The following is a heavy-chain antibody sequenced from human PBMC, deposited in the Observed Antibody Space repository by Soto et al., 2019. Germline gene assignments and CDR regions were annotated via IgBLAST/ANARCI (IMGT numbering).Heavy chain of an antibody. CDR2: ISSTGVST. CDR1: GFTFSTYA. CDR3: ARDRGPSIAAAGTDGRFDY. D-gene: IGHD6-13*01. V-gene: IGHV3-64*04. J-gene: IGHJ4*02. Sequence: SLRLSCAASGFTFSTYAMHWVRQAPGKGLEYVSAISSTGVSTYYADSVKGRFTISRDNSENTLYLQMNSLRAEDTAVYYCARDRGPSIAAAGTDGRFDYWGQGTLVTVSS.